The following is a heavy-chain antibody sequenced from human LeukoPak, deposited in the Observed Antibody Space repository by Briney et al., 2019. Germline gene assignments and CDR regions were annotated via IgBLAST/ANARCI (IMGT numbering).Heavy chain of an antibody. V-gene: IGHV4-59*12. CDR3: ARGPYGDYFSDTDYFDY. CDR1: GGSISGYY. J-gene: IGHJ4*02. D-gene: IGHD4-17*01. Sequence: PSETLSLTCTVSGGSISGYYWTWIRQPPGKGLEWIGYVFYIGSTNYNPSLQSRVTISLETSKNQFSLKLRFVTAADTAVYYCARGPYGDYFSDTDYFDYWGQGTLVTVSS. CDR2: VFYIGST.